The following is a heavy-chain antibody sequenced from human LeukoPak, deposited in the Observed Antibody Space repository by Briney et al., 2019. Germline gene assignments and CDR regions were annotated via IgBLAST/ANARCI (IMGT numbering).Heavy chain of an antibody. D-gene: IGHD1-26*01. CDR2: INHSGST. CDR1: GGSFSGYY. CDR3: AREYPKGGSYRFDP. Sequence: PSETLSLTCAVYGGSFSGYYWSWIRQPPGKGLEWIGEINHSGSTNYNPSLKSRVTISVDTSKNYFSLKLSSVTAADTAVYYCAREYPKGGSYRFDPWGQGTQVTVSS. J-gene: IGHJ5*02. V-gene: IGHV4-34*01.